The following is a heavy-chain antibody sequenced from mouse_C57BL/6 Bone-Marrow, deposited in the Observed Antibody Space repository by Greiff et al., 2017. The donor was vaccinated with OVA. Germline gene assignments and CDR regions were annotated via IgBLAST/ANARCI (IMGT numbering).Heavy chain of an antibody. CDR3: ASTTVYYAMDY. V-gene: IGHV1-69*01. Sequence: QVHVKQPGAELVMPGASVKLSCKASGYTFTSYWMHWVKQRPGQGLEWIGEIDPSDSYTNYNQKFKGKSTLTVDKSSSTAYMQLSSLTSEDSAVYYCASTTVYYAMDYWGQGTSVTVSS. D-gene: IGHD1-1*01. CDR2: IDPSDSYT. CDR1: GYTFTSYW. J-gene: IGHJ4*01.